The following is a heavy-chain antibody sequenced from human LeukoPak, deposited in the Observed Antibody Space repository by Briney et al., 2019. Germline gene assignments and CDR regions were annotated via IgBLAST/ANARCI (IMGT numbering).Heavy chain of an antibody. D-gene: IGHD3-3*01. CDR1: GYTFTSYG. CDR3: ARAGGLRSPYYYYYYMDV. J-gene: IGHJ6*03. CDR2: ISAYNGNT. Sequence: ASVKVSCKASGYTFTSYGISWVRQAPGQGLEWMGWISAYNGNTNYAQKLQGRVTMTTDTSTSTAYMELSSLRSEDTAVYYCARAGGLRSPYYYYYYMDVWGKGTTVTISS. V-gene: IGHV1-18*01.